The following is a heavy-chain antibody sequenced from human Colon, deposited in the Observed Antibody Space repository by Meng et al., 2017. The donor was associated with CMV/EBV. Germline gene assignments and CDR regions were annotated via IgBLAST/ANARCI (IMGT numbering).Heavy chain of an antibody. CDR1: GFTFSSYA. D-gene: IGHD3-3*01. V-gene: IGHV3-21*01. Sequence: GESLKISCAASGFTFSSYAMSWVRQATGKGLEWVASISSSSTHIYYADSVKGRFTVSRDNDRNSLYLQMNSLRAEDTAVYFCARNGDYWSGNSYHGMDVWGQGTTVTVSS. CDR3: ARNGDYWSGNSYHGMDV. CDR2: ISSSSTHI. J-gene: IGHJ6*02.